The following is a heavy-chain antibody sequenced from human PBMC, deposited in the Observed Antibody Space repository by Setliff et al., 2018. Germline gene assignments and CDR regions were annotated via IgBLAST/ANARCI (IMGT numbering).Heavy chain of an antibody. D-gene: IGHD2-21*02. CDR3: ARNWATAQHYYYGMDV. CDR2: ISWNSGIV. Sequence: GGSLRLSCAASGFTFDDYAMHWVRQAPGKGLEWVSGISWNSGIVAYADSVKGRFTISRDNAKNSLYLQMNSLRAEDTAVYYCARNWATAQHYYYGMDVWGQGTTVTV. CDR1: GFTFDDYA. V-gene: IGHV3-9*01. J-gene: IGHJ6*02.